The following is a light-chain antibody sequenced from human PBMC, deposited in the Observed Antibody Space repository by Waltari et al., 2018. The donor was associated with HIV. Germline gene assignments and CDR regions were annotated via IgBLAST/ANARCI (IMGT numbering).Light chain of an antibody. CDR2: RAT. J-gene: IGKJ1*01. Sequence: DIHMTQSPPTLTASVGDRVNITCRASQTVGDWLAWYQQKPGEAPSLLIYRATDVESGVPSRFSGSASGTGFTLAIDSLHPDDFATYYCHQYSDYLGSFGQGTRVELK. CDR1: QTVGDW. V-gene: IGKV1-5*03. CDR3: HQYSDYLGS.